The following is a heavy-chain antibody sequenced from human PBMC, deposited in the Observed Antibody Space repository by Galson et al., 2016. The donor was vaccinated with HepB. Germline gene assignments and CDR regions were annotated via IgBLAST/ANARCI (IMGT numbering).Heavy chain of an antibody. D-gene: IGHD2-2*01. V-gene: IGHV3-48*04. J-gene: IGHJ4*02. CDR2: ISSSGGTT. Sequence: SLRLSCAASGFTFSSYSMNWVRQAPGKGLEWVSDISSSGGTTYYADSVKGRFTISKDNSKNTLYLQMNSLRAEDTAVYYCARAPVTSTTCCYYFDYWGQGTLVTVSS. CDR3: ARAPVTSTTCCYYFDY. CDR1: GFTFSSYS.